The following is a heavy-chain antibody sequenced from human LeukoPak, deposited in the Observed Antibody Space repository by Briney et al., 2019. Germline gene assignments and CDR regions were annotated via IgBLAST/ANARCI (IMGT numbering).Heavy chain of an antibody. J-gene: IGHJ3*02. CDR2: ISYDGSQK. CDR1: GFTLSSYA. D-gene: IGHD3-22*01. V-gene: IGHV3-30-3*01. Sequence: GGSLRLSCAASGFTLSSYAMHWVRQDPGKGLEWVTVISYDGSQKYYADSVKGRFTISRDNSKNTLYLQMNSLRAEDTAVYYCADTYYYDSSGYLSAFDAFDIWGQGTMVTVSS. CDR3: ADTYYYDSSGYLSAFDAFDI.